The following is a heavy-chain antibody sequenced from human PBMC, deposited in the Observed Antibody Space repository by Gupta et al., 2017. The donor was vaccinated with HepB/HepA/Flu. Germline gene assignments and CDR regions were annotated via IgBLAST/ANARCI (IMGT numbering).Heavy chain of an antibody. V-gene: IGHV1-46*01. CDR1: GFTFTTYY. CDR3: TKEEPETYKFDF. J-gene: IGHJ4*02. Sequence: QVQLVQSGAEVKKPGASMMLSCKASGFTFTTYYIHWVRQAPGRGLEWIGIVRLSSDKTEYAQKCQGRVTMTRDTSTNTVYMDLSSLTAEDAAVYYRTKEEPETYKFDFWGQGTLVSVSS. D-gene: IGHD1-14*01. CDR2: VRLSSDKT.